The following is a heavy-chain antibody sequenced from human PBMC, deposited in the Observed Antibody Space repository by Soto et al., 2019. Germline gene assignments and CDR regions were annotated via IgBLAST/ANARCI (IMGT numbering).Heavy chain of an antibody. Sequence: QVQLQESGPGLVKPSETLSLTCTVSGGSISSYYWSWIRQPPGKGLEWIGYIYYSGSTNYNPSLKRRFTISVDTSKNQFSLKLSSVTAADTAVYYCARYIVVVPAAMSWFDPWGQGTLVTVSS. CDR3: ARYIVVVPAAMSWFDP. D-gene: IGHD2-2*01. V-gene: IGHV4-59*01. J-gene: IGHJ5*02. CDR1: GGSISSYY. CDR2: IYYSGST.